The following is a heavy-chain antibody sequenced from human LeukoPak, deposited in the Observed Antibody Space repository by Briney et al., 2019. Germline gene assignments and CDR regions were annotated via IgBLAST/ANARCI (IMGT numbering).Heavy chain of an antibody. CDR1: GFTFNNYW. J-gene: IGHJ6*02. CDR3: ARRGTGHGMDV. Sequence: GGSLRLSCAASGFTFNNYWIHWVRQVPGKGLVWVSRINNDGSSASYVDSVKGRFTISRDNAKNTLFLQMNSLRAEDTAVYYCARRGTGHGMDVWGQGTTVIVSS. CDR2: INNDGSSA. V-gene: IGHV3-74*01. D-gene: IGHD1-1*01.